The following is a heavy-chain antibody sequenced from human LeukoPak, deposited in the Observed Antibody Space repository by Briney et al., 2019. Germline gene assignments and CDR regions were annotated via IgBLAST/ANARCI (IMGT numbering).Heavy chain of an antibody. CDR2: IYYSGST. CDR1: GGSISSYY. V-gene: IGHV4-59*01. Sequence: SETLSLTCTVSGGSISSYYWSWIRQPPGKGLEWIGYIYYSGSTNYNPSLKSRVTISVDTSKNQFPLRLSSVTAADTAVYYCARVEWGGWSYVFDYWGQGTLVTVSS. D-gene: IGHD6-19*01. CDR3: ARVEWGGWSYVFDY. J-gene: IGHJ4*02.